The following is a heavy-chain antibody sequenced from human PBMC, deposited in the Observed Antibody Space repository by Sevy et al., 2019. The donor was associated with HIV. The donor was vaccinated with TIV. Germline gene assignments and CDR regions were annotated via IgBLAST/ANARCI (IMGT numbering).Heavy chain of an antibody. CDR3: ARGGDFNDRSAKRDFDY. CDR1: GSTFSNYG. V-gene: IGHV3-33*01. Sequence: GGSLRLSCAASGSTFSNYGMHWVRQAPGKGLEWVAVIWNDGSNKYYADSVKGRFTISRDNSKNTLYLPMNSLRVEDTAVYFCARGGDFNDRSAKRDFDYWGQGTLVTVSS. J-gene: IGHJ4*02. D-gene: IGHD3-22*01. CDR2: IWNDGSNK.